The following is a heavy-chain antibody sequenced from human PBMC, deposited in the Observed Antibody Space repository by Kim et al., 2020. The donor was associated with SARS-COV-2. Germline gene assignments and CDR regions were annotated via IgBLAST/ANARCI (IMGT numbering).Heavy chain of an antibody. CDR3: ARGRGRWLLFDY. V-gene: IGHV4-34*01. D-gene: IGHD1-26*01. J-gene: IGHJ4*02. CDR2: INHSGST. Sequence: SETLSLTCAVYGGSFSGYYWSWIRQPPGKGLEWIGEINHSGSTNYNPSLKSRVTITVDTSKNQFSLKLSSVTAADTAVYYCARGRGRWLLFDYWGQGTL. CDR1: GGSFSGYY.